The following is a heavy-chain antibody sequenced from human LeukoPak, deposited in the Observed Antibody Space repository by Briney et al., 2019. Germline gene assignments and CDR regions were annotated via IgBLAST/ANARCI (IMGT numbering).Heavy chain of an antibody. CDR3: AREGVYSSSWLGFDY. CDR2: IKRDGSEK. V-gene: IGHV3-7*01. Sequence: GGSLRLSCAASGFTFSNYWMSWVRQAPGKGLEWVANIKRDGSEKYYVDSVKGRFTTSRDNAKNSLYLQMNSLRAEDTAVYYCAREGVYSSSWLGFDYWGQGTLVTVSS. J-gene: IGHJ4*02. CDR1: GFTFSNYW. D-gene: IGHD6-13*01.